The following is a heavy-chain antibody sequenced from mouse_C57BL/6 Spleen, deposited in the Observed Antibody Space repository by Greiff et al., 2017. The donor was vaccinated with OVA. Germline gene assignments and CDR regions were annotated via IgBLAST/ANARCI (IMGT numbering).Heavy chain of an antibody. CDR1: GFTFSSYG. V-gene: IGHV5-6*01. Sequence: EVQGVESGGDLVKPGGSLKLSCAASGFTFSSYGMSWVRQTPDKRLEWVATISSGGSYTYYPDSVKGRFTISRDNAKNTLYLQMSSLKSEDTAMYYCASLITTVVPGVWGTGTTVTVSS. CDR3: ASLITTVVPGV. CDR2: ISSGGSYT. J-gene: IGHJ1*03. D-gene: IGHD1-1*01.